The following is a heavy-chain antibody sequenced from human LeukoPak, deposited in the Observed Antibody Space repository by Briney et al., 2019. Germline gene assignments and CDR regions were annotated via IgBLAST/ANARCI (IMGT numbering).Heavy chain of an antibody. V-gene: IGHV1-18*04. D-gene: IGHD3-3*01. Sequence: ASVKVSCKASGYTFTSSGFSWVRRAPGQGLEWMGWISAYNDETKFAQKLQGRVTMTTDTSTSTAYMELRSLRSDDTAVYYCARESGTDEENFDYWGQGTLVTVSS. CDR3: ARESGTDEENFDY. CDR2: ISAYNDET. CDR1: GYTFTSSG. J-gene: IGHJ4*02.